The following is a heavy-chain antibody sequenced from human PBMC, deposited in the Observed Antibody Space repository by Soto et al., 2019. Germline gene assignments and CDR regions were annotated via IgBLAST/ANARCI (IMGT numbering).Heavy chain of an antibody. CDR2: ISGSGGST. V-gene: IGHV3-23*01. D-gene: IGHD3-9*01. J-gene: IGHJ6*02. CDR3: AANTRYFDWLGSGYYYYGMDV. CDR1: GFTFSSYA. Sequence: LRLSCAASGFTFSSYAMSWVRQAPGKGLEWVSAISGSGGSTYYADSVKGRFTISRDNSKNTLYLQMNSLRAEDTAVYYCAANTRYFDWLGSGYYYYGMDVWGQGTTVTVS.